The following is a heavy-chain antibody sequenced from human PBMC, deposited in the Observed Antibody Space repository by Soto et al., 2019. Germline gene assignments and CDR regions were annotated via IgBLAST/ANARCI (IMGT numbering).Heavy chain of an antibody. D-gene: IGHD6-6*01. J-gene: IGHJ5*02. CDR1: GNTFTRYY. Sequence: QVQLVQSGAEVKKPGASVKVSCKASGNTFTRYYIHWVRQAPGHGLEWMGVINPSGGSTTSAQKFQGRATMTRATSTSTFYLELNSLRPEDTDVYHCASDDSGSSFGWFDTWGQGTMVTVSS. V-gene: IGHV1-46*01. CDR3: ASDDSGSSFGWFDT. CDR2: INPSGGST.